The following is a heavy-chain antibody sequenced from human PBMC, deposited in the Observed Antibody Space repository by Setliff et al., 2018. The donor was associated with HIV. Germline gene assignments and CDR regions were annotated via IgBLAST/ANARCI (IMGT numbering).Heavy chain of an antibody. CDR2: VYHSGST. J-gene: IGHJ4*02. CDR3: ARGDYYDSTGYEGLDS. CDR1: GGYISSTKW. Sequence: SLTCAVSGGYISSTKWWSWVRQPPGKGLEWIGEVYHSGSTNYNPSLKSRVTISVDKSKNQFSLKLNSVTAADTAVYYCARGDYYDSTGYEGLDSWGRGTLVTVSS. V-gene: IGHV4-4*02. D-gene: IGHD3-22*01.